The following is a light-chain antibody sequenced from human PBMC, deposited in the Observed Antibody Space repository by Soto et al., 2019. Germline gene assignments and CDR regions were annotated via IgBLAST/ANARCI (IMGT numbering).Light chain of an antibody. J-gene: IGKJ5*01. CDR1: QSLLHSNGYNY. Sequence: DIALTQSPLSLPVTPGEPASISCRSSQSLLHSNGYNYLDWYQQKPGQSPQLLIYLGSNRASGVPDRFSGSGSGTDFTLKISRVEAEDVGVYYCKQALQTPFTFGQGTRLEIK. CDR3: KQALQTPFT. V-gene: IGKV2-28*01. CDR2: LGS.